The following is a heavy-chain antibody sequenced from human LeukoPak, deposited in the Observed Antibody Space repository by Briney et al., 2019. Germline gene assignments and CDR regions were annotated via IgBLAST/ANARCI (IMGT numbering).Heavy chain of an antibody. D-gene: IGHD2-8*01. V-gene: IGHV3-23*01. CDR3: AKGKVNHNGAFDV. J-gene: IGHJ3*01. CDR2: ISASGSNA. Sequence: GGSLRLSCAASGFSFSSYAMSWVRQAPGKGLEWVSAISASGSNANYADSVRGGFTISRDNSKKQVYLQLHSLRVENTAIYYCAKGKVNHNGAFDVWGQGTRVTTSS. CDR1: GFSFSSYA.